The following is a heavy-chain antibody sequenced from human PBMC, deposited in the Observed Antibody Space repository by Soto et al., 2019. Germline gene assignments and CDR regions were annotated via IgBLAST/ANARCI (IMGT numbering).Heavy chain of an antibody. Sequence: PGGSLRLSCAASGFTFSRYAMHWVRQAPGKGLEWVAVISYDGSNKYYAASVKGRFTISRDNSKNTLYLQMTSLRAEDTAVYYCARVQWELPRDYYYYYGMDVWGQGTTVTVSS. CDR3: ARVQWELPRDYYYYYGMDV. J-gene: IGHJ6*02. CDR1: GFTFSRYA. V-gene: IGHV3-30-3*01. D-gene: IGHD1-26*01. CDR2: ISYDGSNK.